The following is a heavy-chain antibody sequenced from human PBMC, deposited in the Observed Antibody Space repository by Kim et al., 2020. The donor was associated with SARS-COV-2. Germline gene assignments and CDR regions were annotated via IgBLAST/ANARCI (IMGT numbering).Heavy chain of an antibody. CDR2: ISYDGSNK. J-gene: IGHJ4*02. Sequence: GGSLRLSCAASGFTFSSYGMHWVRQAPGKGLEWVAVISYDGSNKYYADSVKGRFTISRDNSKNTLYLQMNSLRAEDTAVYYCAKKGGYYYDSSGYYSLDYWGQGTLVTVSS. D-gene: IGHD3-22*01. V-gene: IGHV3-30*18. CDR3: AKKGGYYYDSSGYYSLDY. CDR1: GFTFSSYG.